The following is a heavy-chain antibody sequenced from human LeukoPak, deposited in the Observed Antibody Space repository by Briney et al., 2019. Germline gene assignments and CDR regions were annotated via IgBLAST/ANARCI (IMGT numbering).Heavy chain of an antibody. J-gene: IGHJ5*02. Sequence: GGSLRLSCAASGFTFSSYGMHWVRQAPDKGLEWVAVISYDGSNKYYADSVKGRFTISRDNSKNTLYLQMNSLRAEDTAVYYCAKDAGSGSYPNWFDPLGPGNPGHRLL. CDR3: AKDAGSGSYPNWFDP. CDR2: ISYDGSNK. CDR1: GFTFSSYG. V-gene: IGHV3-30*18. D-gene: IGHD3-10*01.